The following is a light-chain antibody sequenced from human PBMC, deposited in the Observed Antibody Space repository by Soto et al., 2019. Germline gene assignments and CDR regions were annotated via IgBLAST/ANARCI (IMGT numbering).Light chain of an antibody. J-gene: IGKJ5*01. CDR2: GAS. CDR1: QSVGNN. V-gene: IGKV3-15*01. CDR3: QQRSNWPPSIT. Sequence: EIVMTQSPATLSVSPGERTTLSCRASQSVGNNLAWYQQKPGQAPRLLIYGASTRATGIPARFSGSGSGTDFTLNISSLEPEDFAVYYCQQRSNWPPSITFGQGTRLEIK.